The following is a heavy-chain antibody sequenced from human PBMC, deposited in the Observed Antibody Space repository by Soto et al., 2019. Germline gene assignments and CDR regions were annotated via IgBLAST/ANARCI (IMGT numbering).Heavy chain of an antibody. J-gene: IGHJ4*02. CDR2: IWYDGSNK. D-gene: IGHD5-18*01. CDR3: ARDGLGYSYGYSFDY. Sequence: PGGSLRLSCAASGFTFSSYGMHWVRQAPGKGLEWVAVIWYDGSNKYYADSVKGRFTISRDNSKNTLYLQMNSLRAEDTAVYYCARDGLGYSYGYSFDYWGQGTLVTSPQ. V-gene: IGHV3-33*01. CDR1: GFTFSSYG.